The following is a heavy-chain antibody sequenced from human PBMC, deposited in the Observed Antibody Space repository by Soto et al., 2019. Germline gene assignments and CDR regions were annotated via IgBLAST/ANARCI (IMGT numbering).Heavy chain of an antibody. V-gene: IGHV1-3*01. Sequence: QVQLVQSGAEVRRSGASVKVSCKASGYTFTTLSMHWVRQAPGKSLEWMGYINAARGYTKYSQNFQGRFTITRDTLASTAYMALSSLRSEGTAVYYCASQYCGDSCSANYWGQGTLVTVSS. CDR3: ASQYCGDSCSANY. CDR2: INAARGYT. D-gene: IGHD2-21*02. J-gene: IGHJ4*02. CDR1: GYTFTTLS.